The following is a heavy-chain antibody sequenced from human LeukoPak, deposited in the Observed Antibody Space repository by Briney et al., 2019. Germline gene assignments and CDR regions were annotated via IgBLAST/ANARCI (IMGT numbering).Heavy chain of an antibody. D-gene: IGHD3-10*01. CDR1: GGSISSYY. J-gene: IGHJ5*02. CDR2: IYTSGST. V-gene: IGHV4-4*07. CDR3: ARGVILWFGDSADWFDP. Sequence: MSSETLSLTCTVSGGSISSYYWSWIRQPAGKGLEWIGRIYTSGSTNYNPSLKSRVTISVDTSKNQFSLKLSSVTAADTAVYYCARGVILWFGDSADWFDPWGQGTLVTVSS.